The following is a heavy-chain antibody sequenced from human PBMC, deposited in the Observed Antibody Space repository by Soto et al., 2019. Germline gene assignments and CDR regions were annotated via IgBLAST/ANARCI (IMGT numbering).Heavy chain of an antibody. Sequence: EVHLLESGGGLVQPGGSLRLSCAASELSSSNHAMTWVRQAPGKGLEWVSGISGTDGGAYYADSVKGRFTISRDNSRSTLYVPMTGLRVEDTAVYYCASGGLHGYTNGGLSYFHSWGQGTLVTVSS. CDR2: ISGTDGGA. D-gene: IGHD5-18*01. CDR1: ELSSSNHA. CDR3: ASGGLHGYTNGGLSYFHS. J-gene: IGHJ4*02. V-gene: IGHV3-23*01.